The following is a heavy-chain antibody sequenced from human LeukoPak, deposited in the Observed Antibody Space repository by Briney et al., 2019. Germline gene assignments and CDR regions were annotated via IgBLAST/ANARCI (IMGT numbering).Heavy chain of an antibody. CDR2: IYHSGYT. CDR1: RYSIRSDYY. CDR3: VTEVRRPNFDS. V-gene: IGHV4-38-2*02. Sequence: PSETLSLTCSVSRYSIRSDYYWGWIRQPPGKGLEWIASIYHSGYTYYNASLKSRVILSVDTSKNQFSLNLRSVTAADTAVYYCVTEVRRPNFDSWGQGTLVTVSS. J-gene: IGHJ4*02. D-gene: IGHD4-17*01.